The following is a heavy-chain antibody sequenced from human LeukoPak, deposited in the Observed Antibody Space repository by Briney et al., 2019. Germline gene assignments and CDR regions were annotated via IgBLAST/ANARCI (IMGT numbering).Heavy chain of an antibody. Sequence: SETLSLTCTVSGGSISSSSYYWGWIRQPPGKGLEWIGSIYHSGSTYYNPSLKSRVTISVDTSKNQFSLKLSSVTAADTAVYYCARELPDYYGSGSYYSVGAFDIWGQGTMVTVSS. V-gene: IGHV4-39*07. J-gene: IGHJ3*02. D-gene: IGHD3-10*01. CDR3: ARELPDYYGSGSYYSVGAFDI. CDR1: GGSISSSSYY. CDR2: IYHSGST.